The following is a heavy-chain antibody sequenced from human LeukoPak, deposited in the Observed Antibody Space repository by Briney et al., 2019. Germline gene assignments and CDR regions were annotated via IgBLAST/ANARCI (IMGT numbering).Heavy chain of an antibody. CDR2: INPNSGGT. J-gene: IGHJ4*02. CDR1: GYTFTVYS. Sequence: ASVKVSCKASGYTFTVYSMHWVRQAPGQGLEWMGWINPNSGGTNYAQNFQGRVTMTRDTSISTAYMELSRLRSDDTAVYYCARGLDSRIAVAGAEYYFDYWGQGTLVTVSS. D-gene: IGHD6-19*01. V-gene: IGHV1-2*02. CDR3: ARGLDSRIAVAGAEYYFDY.